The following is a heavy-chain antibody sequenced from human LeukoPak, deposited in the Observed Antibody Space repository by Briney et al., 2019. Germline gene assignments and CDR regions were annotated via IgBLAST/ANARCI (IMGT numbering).Heavy chain of an antibody. V-gene: IGHV4-59*01. J-gene: IGHJ4*02. CDR2: IYYSGSS. Sequence: SETLSLTCTVSGASLSSYHWSWIRQPPGKGLEWIGYIYYSGSSNYNPPLKSRVTISVDTSKNQFSLKLSSVTAADTAVYYCARYPFDGYNYYFDYWGQGTLVTVSS. CDR3: ARYPFDGYNYYFDY. D-gene: IGHD5-24*01. CDR1: GASLSSYH.